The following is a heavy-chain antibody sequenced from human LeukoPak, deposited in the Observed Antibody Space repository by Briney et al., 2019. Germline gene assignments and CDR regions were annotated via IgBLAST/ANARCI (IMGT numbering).Heavy chain of an antibody. CDR1: GYTFTSYY. Sequence: ASVKVSCKASGYTFTSYYMHWVRQAPGQGLEWMGIINPSGGSTSYAQKFQGRVTMTRDMSTSTVYMELSSLRSEDTAVYYCARAKRFLEWLPHNYYHYYMDVWGKGTTVTVSS. CDR2: INPSGGST. J-gene: IGHJ6*03. D-gene: IGHD3-3*01. V-gene: IGHV1-46*01. CDR3: ARAKRFLEWLPHNYYHYYMDV.